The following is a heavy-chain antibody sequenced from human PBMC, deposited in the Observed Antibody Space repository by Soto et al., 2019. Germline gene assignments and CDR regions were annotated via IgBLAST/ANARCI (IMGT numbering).Heavy chain of an antibody. CDR2: INPNSGGT. CDR1: GYTFTGYY. CDR3: ARVGDDYDFWSGYSAFDY. J-gene: IGHJ4*02. D-gene: IGHD3-3*01. Sequence: GASVKVSCKASGYTFTGYYMHWVRQAPGQGLEWMGWINPNSGGTNYAQKFQGWVTMTRDTSISTAYMELSRLRSDDTAVYYCARVGDDYDFWSGYSAFDYWGQGTLVTVSS. V-gene: IGHV1-2*04.